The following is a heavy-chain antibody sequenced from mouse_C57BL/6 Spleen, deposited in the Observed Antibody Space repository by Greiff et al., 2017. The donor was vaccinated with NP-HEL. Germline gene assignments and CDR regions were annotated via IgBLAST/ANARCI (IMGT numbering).Heavy chain of an antibody. D-gene: IGHD2-3*01. V-gene: IGHV14-2*01. CDR3: ASPYAGDYERFAY. CDR2: IDPEDGET. CDR1: GFNIKDYY. J-gene: IGHJ3*01. Sequence: EVQLQQSGAELVKPGASVKLSCTASGFNIKDYYMHWVKQRTEQGLEWIGRIDPEDGETKYAPKFQGKATITADTSSNTAYLQLSSLTSEDTAVYYCASPYAGDYERFAYWGQGTLVTVSA.